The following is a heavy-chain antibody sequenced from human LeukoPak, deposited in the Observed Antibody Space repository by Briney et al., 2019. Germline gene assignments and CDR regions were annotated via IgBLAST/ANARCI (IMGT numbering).Heavy chain of an antibody. CDR3: ARGYSSGGSCYAGLFDY. CDR1: GVSISSVGYF. J-gene: IGHJ4*02. D-gene: IGHD2-15*01. CDR2: IYYSGST. Sequence: SQTLSLTCTVSGVSISSVGYFWSRIRQHPGKGLEWIGYIYYSGSTYYNPSLKSRVTISVDTSKNQFSLKLSSVTAADTAVYYCARGYSSGGSCYAGLFDYWGQGTLVTVSS. V-gene: IGHV4-31*03.